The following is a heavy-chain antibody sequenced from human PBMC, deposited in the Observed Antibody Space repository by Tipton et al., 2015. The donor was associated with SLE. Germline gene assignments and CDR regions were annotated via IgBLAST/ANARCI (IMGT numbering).Heavy chain of an antibody. CDR2: IYYSGST. J-gene: IGHJ4*02. V-gene: IGHV4-39*07. Sequence: TLSLTCTVSGGSISSSSYYWGWIRQPPGKGLEWIGSIYYSGSTYYNPSLKSRVTISVDTSKNQFSLKLSSVTAADTAVYYCAYRTGSRAFDYWGQGNMVTVSS. CDR1: GGSISSSSYY. D-gene: IGHD1-26*01. CDR3: AYRTGSRAFDY.